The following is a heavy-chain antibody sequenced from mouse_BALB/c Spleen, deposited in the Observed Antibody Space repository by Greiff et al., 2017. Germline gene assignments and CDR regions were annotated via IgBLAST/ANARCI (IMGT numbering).Heavy chain of an antibody. D-gene: IGHD1-1*02. CDR3: ARDYDYYAMDY. CDR2: ISSGGSYT. J-gene: IGHJ4*01. Sequence: EVKLQESGGGLVKPGGSLKLSCAASGFTFSSYAMSWVRQSPEKRLEWVAEISSGGSYTYYPDTVTGRFTISRDNAKNTLYLEMSSLRSEDTAMYYCARDYDYYAMDYWGQGTSVTVSA. V-gene: IGHV5-9-4*01. CDR1: GFTFSSYA.